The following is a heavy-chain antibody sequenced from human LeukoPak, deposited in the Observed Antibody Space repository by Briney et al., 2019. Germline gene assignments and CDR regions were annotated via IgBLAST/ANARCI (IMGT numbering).Heavy chain of an antibody. J-gene: IGHJ6*03. Sequence: RASETLSLTCTVSGGSISSSSYYWGWIRQPPGKGLEWIGSIYYSGSTNYNPSLKSRVTISVDTSKNQFSLKLSSVTAADTAVYYCARGRTYGSGSYYSYYYYYYMDVWGKGTTVTVSS. CDR1: GGSISSSSYY. CDR2: IYYSGST. CDR3: ARGRTYGSGSYYSYYYYYYMDV. D-gene: IGHD3-10*01. V-gene: IGHV4-39*07.